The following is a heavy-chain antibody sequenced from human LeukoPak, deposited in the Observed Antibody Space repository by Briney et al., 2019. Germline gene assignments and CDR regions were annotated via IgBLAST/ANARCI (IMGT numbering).Heavy chain of an antibody. V-gene: IGHV3-48*02. J-gene: IGHJ4*02. CDR1: GFTLSSYT. D-gene: IGHD5-18*01. CDR3: ARMIDCNYGYAFDY. CDR2: MSTSGSI. Sequence: PGGSLRLSCAASGFTLSSYTMNWVRQAPGKGLEWVSYMSTSGSISYTDSVKGRFTISRDSAKNSLYLQMNSLRDGDTAVYYCARMIDCNYGYAFDYWGQGTLVTVSS.